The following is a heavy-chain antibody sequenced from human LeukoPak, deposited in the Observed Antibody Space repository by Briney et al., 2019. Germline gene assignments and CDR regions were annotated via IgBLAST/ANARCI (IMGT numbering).Heavy chain of an antibody. CDR3: AKDSGYDILTPDY. J-gene: IGHJ4*02. D-gene: IGHD3-9*01. Sequence: GGSLRLSCAASGFTFDDYAMHWVRQAPGKGLEWVSGISWNSGSIGYADSVKGRFTISRDNAKNSLYLQMNSLRAEDTALYYCAKDSGYDILTPDYWGQGILVTVSS. V-gene: IGHV3-9*01. CDR1: GFTFDDYA. CDR2: ISWNSGSI.